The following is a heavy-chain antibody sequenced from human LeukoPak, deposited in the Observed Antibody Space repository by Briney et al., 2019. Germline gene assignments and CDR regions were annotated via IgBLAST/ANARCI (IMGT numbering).Heavy chain of an antibody. J-gene: IGHJ4*02. CDR1: GFTFSSYA. Sequence: GGSLRLSCAASGFTFSSYAMSWVRQAPGKGLEWVSAISGSGGSTYYADSVKGRFTIYIDNSKNTLYLQMNSLRAEDTAVYYCAKDLGPDTRVIAAAGPFDSWGQGTLVTVSS. V-gene: IGHV3-23*01. CDR3: AKDLGPDTRVIAAAGPFDS. CDR2: ISGSGGST. D-gene: IGHD6-13*01.